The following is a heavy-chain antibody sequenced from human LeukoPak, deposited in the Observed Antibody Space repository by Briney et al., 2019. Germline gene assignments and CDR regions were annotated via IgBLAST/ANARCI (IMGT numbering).Heavy chain of an antibody. CDR2: FDPEDGET. D-gene: IGHD3-9*01. Sequence: ASVKVSCKVSGYTLTELSMHWVRQAPGKGLEWMGGFDPEDGETIYAQKFQGRVTMTEDTSTDTAYMELSSLRSEDTAVDYCATVADWSEPHLDYWGQGTLVTVSS. CDR3: ATVADWSEPHLDY. V-gene: IGHV1-24*01. CDR1: GYTLTELS. J-gene: IGHJ4*02.